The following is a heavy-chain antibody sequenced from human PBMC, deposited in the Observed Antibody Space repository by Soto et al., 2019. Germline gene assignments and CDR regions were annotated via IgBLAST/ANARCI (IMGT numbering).Heavy chain of an antibody. CDR1: GGSISSGGYS. CDR2: IYHSGST. CDR3: ARGPDIVVVPAAPARFDY. V-gene: IGHV4-30-2*01. J-gene: IGHJ4*02. D-gene: IGHD2-2*01. Sequence: SETLSLTCAVSGGSISSGGYSWSWIRQPPGKGLEWIGYIYHSGSTYYNPSLKSRVTISVDRSKNQFSLKLSSVTAADTAVYYCARGPDIVVVPAAPARFDYWGQGTLVTVSS.